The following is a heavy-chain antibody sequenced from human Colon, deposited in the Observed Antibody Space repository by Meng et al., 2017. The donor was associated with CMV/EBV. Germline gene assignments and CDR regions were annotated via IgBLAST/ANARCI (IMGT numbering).Heavy chain of an antibody. CDR3: ARGYSGTSS. V-gene: IGHV3-66*01. D-gene: IGHD1-26*01. Sequence: EWGGAGGDLGAPGGSLRLSCAASGFTVSSTHMSWVRQAPGKGLEWVSVIYSGGSTFYADSVKGRFTISRDNSKNTLYLQMNSLSAEDTAVYYCARGYSGTSSWGQGTLVTVSS. J-gene: IGHJ4*02. CDR2: IYSGGST. CDR1: GFTVSSTH.